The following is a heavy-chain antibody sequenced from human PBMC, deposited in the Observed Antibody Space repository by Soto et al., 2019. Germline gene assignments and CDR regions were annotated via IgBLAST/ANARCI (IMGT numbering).Heavy chain of an antibody. Sequence: PSETLSLTCTVSGGSISSSSYYWGWIRQPPGKGLEWIGNIYYSGSTYYNPSLKSRVTISVDTSKNQFSLKLSSVTAAVTAVYYCARKRELETPTRWFDPWGQGTLVTVSS. CDR2: IYYSGST. V-gene: IGHV4-39*01. CDR1: GGSISSSSYY. D-gene: IGHD3-10*01. J-gene: IGHJ5*02. CDR3: ARKRELETPTRWFDP.